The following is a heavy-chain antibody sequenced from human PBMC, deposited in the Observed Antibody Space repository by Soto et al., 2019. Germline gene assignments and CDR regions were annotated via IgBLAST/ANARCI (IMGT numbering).Heavy chain of an antibody. CDR3: AKGVRSYYYYSMHV. CDR2: IKTDGSAT. CDR1: GFTFGSYW. D-gene: IGHD3-22*01. J-gene: IGHJ6*02. V-gene: IGHV3-7*03. Sequence: EVQLVESGGGLVQPGGSLRLSCAVSGFTFGSYWMNWVRLIPGKGLEWVAYIKTDGSATYYVDSVKGRFTISRDNAKNSLYLQMNSLRAEDTAVYYCAKGVRSYYYYSMHVWGQGTTVTVSS.